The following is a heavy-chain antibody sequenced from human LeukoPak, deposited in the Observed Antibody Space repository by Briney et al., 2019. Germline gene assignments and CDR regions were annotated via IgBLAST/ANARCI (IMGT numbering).Heavy chain of an antibody. Sequence: SETLSLTCTVSGGSISSSSYYWGWIRQPPGKGLEWIGSIYYSGSTYYNPSLKSRVTISVDTSKNQFSLKLSSVTAADTAVYYCARRRRRTIFDYWGQGTLVTVSS. J-gene: IGHJ4*02. V-gene: IGHV4-39*07. D-gene: IGHD1-1*01. CDR1: GGSISSSSYY. CDR2: IYYSGST. CDR3: ARRRRRTIFDY.